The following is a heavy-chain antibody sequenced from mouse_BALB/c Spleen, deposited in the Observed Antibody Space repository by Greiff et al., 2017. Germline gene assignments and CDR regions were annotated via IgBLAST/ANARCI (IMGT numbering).Heavy chain of an antibody. V-gene: IGHV14-1*02. CDR1: GFNIKDYY. CDR3: ARRKGFDY. Sequence: VQLQRSGAELVRPGALVKLSCKASGFNIKDYYMHWVQQRPEQGLEWIGWIDPENGNTLYDPTFQGKASITADTYSNTAYLQLSSLTSEDTAVYYCARRKGFDYWGQGTTLTVSS. J-gene: IGHJ2*01. CDR2: IDPENGNT.